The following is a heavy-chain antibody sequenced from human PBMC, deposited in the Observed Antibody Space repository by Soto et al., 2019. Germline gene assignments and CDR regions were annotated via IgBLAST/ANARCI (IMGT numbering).Heavy chain of an antibody. CDR1: GFIFSAYA. D-gene: IGHD6-19*01. V-gene: IGHV3-23*01. Sequence: EVKLLESGGGLVQPGGSLNLSCEASGFIFSAYAMSWFRKAPGKGLEWVSTISDTIGATDYADSVKGRFTISRDISRNTLYLEMNNLRAEDTAMYYCAKAQWLLGGDYFDSWGQGALVTVSS. CDR2: ISDTIGAT. J-gene: IGHJ4*02. CDR3: AKAQWLLGGDYFDS.